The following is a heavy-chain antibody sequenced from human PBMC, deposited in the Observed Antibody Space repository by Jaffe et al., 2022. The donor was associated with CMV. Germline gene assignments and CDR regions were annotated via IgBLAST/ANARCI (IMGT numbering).Heavy chain of an antibody. D-gene: IGHD2-8*02. CDR2: ITYTGETT. V-gene: IGHV3-23*04. CDR1: GFTFSSFA. CDR3: AKDRHFHETGGYLRWGVPGPKPVKRGALDV. J-gene: IGHJ3*01. Sequence: EVQLVESGGGLVQPGGSLRLSCAASGFTFSSFAMNWVRQAPGKGLEWVAGITYTGETTSYADSVKDRFFISRDNSKNTLYLHMNSLTAEDTAFYYCAKDRHFHETGGYLRWGVPGPKPVKRGALDVWGQGTMVSVSS.